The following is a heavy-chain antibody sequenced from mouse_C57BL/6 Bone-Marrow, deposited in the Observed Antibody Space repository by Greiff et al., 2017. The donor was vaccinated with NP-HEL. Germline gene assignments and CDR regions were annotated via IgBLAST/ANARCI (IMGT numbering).Heavy chain of an antibody. CDR3: TRITTVVFRYFDV. CDR2: ISSGGDYI. Sequence: EVQRVESGEGLVKPGGSLKLSCAASGFTFSSYAMSWVRQTPEKRLEWVAYISSGGDYIYYADTVKGRFTISRDNARNTLYLQMSSLKSEDTAMYYCTRITTVVFRYFDVWGTGTTVTVSS. D-gene: IGHD1-1*01. V-gene: IGHV5-9-1*02. CDR1: GFTFSSYA. J-gene: IGHJ1*03.